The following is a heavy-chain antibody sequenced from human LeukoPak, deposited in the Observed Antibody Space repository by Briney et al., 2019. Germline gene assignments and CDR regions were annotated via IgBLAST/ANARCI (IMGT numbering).Heavy chain of an antibody. CDR2: ISSSSSYI. Sequence: GGSLRLSCAASGFTFSSYSMNWVRQAPGKGLEWVSSISSSSSYIYYADSVKGRFTISRDNAKNSLYLQMNSLRAEDTAVYYCARDIAVAGIPPNSGNYWGQGTLVTVSS. CDR3: ARDIAVAGIPPNSGNY. J-gene: IGHJ4*02. CDR1: GFTFSSYS. D-gene: IGHD6-19*01. V-gene: IGHV3-21*01.